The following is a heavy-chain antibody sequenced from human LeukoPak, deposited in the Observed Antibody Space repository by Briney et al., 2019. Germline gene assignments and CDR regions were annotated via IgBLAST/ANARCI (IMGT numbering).Heavy chain of an antibody. CDR2: INSDWSST. Sequence: GGSLRLSCAASGFTFSGYWMHWVRQAPGKGLVWVSRINSDWSSTSYADSVKGRFTISRDNAKNTLYLQMNSLRAEDTAVYYCARLATKSYYDILTGYYYFDYWGQGTLVTVSS. D-gene: IGHD3-9*01. CDR1: GFTFSGYW. J-gene: IGHJ4*02. CDR3: ARLATKSYYDILTGYYYFDY. V-gene: IGHV3-74*01.